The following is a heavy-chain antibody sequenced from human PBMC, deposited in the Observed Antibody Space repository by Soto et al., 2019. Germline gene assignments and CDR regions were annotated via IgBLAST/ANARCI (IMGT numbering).Heavy chain of an antibody. CDR3: ARDWYSNALAPDAFDI. V-gene: IGHV3-48*02. Sequence: EVQLVESGGGLVQPGGSLRLSCAASGFTFSTYSMNWVRQAPGKGLEWVSYISSSSSNIYYADSVKGRFTISRDNAKNSLYLQMNSLRDEDTAVYYCARDWYSNALAPDAFDIWGPGTMVTVSS. CDR1: GFTFSTYS. D-gene: IGHD5-18*01. J-gene: IGHJ3*02. CDR2: ISSSSSNI.